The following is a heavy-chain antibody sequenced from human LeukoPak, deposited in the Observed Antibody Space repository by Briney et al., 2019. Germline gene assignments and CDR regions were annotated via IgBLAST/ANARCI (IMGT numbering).Heavy chain of an antibody. CDR3: ARDASRIQLWPL. V-gene: IGHV4-59*12. CDR2: IYYSGYT. D-gene: IGHD5-18*01. CDR1: GGSISSYY. Sequence: SETLSLTCTVSGGSISSYYWSWIRQPPGKGLEWIGRIYYSGYTNYSPSLKSRVTISVDMSKNQFSLKLSSVTAADTAIYYCARDASRIQLWPLWGQGTLVTVSS. J-gene: IGHJ4*02.